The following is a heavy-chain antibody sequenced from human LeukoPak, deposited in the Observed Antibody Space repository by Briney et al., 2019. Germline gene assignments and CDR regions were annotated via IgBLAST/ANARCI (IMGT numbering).Heavy chain of an antibody. CDR3: ARGSPAAV. D-gene: IGHD6-25*01. CDR2: INTDGSTT. V-gene: IGHV3-74*01. J-gene: IGHJ4*02. CDR1: GFTFSSYW. Sequence: GGSLRLPCAASGFTFSSYWMHWVRHAPGKGLVWVSRINTDGSTTNYADSVKGRFTISRDNAENTLYLQMNSLRAEDTAVYYCARGSPAAVWGQGALVTVSS.